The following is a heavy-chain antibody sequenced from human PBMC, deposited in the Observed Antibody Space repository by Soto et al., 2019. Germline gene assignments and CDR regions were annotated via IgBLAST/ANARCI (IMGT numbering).Heavy chain of an antibody. V-gene: IGHV4-34*01. CDR3: ARVGSRVTMVRGTPARYYGMDV. CDR2: INHSGST. Sequence: SETLSLTCTVSGGSISSYYWSWIRQPPGKELEWIGEINHSGSTNYNPSLKSRVTISVDTSKNQFSLKLSSVTAADTAVYYCARVGSRVTMVRGTPARYYGMDVWGQGTTVTVSS. J-gene: IGHJ6*02. CDR1: GGSISSYY. D-gene: IGHD3-10*01.